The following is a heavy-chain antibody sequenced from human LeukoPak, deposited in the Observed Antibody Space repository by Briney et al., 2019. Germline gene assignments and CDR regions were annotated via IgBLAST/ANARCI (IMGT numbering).Heavy chain of an antibody. V-gene: IGHV3-23*01. J-gene: IGHJ6*03. CDR1: GFTFSSYA. CDR2: ISGSGGST. CDR3: AKRSAYYYMDV. Sequence: SGGSLRLSCAASGFTFSSYAMNWVRQAPGKGLEWVSEISGSGGSTYYAESVKARFTISRDNSKNTLYLQMNSLRAEDTAVYYCAKRSAYYYMDVWGKGTTVTVSS.